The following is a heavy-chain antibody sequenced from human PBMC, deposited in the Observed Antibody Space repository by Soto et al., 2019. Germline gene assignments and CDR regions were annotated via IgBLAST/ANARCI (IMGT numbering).Heavy chain of an antibody. D-gene: IGHD6-13*01. CDR2: IYYSGST. V-gene: IGHV4-31*03. J-gene: IGHJ4*02. Sequence: QVQLQESGPGLVKPSQTLSLTCTVSGGSISSGGYYWSWIRQHPGKGLEWIGYIYYSGSTYFNPSLKSRVTISVDPSKNQFSLKLSSVTAADTAVYYCARAVPYSSSWQGDFDYWGQGTLVTVSS. CDR3: ARAVPYSSSWQGDFDY. CDR1: GGSISSGGYY.